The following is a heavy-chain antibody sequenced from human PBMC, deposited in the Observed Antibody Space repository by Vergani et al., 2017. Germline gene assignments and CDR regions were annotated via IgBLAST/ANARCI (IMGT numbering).Heavy chain of an antibody. D-gene: IGHD3-10*01. Sequence: QVKLQESGPGLVKPSETLSLTCTVSGASVNSYYWSWIRQPPGKGLEWMGYVYFRGDTLYDPSVKGRMTISLNTSSNQFPLYLTSVTAADTAVSFCASSRIYYGAGSPDYWGQGTLVTVSS. V-gene: IGHV4-59*02. CDR1: GASVNSYY. CDR3: ASSRIYYGAGSPDY. CDR2: VYFRGDT. J-gene: IGHJ4*02.